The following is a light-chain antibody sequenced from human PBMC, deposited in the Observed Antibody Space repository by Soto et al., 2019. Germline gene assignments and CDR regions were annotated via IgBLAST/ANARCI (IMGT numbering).Light chain of an antibody. J-gene: IGLJ2*01. Sequence: QSALTQPASVSGSPGQSITISCTGTSSDVGSYNLVSWYQQHPGKAPKLMIYEGSKRPSGVSNRFSGSKSGNTASLTISGLQAEDEADYYCQSYDTFLSAVVFGGGTKVTVL. CDR1: SSDVGSYNL. CDR3: QSYDTFLSAVV. CDR2: EGS. V-gene: IGLV2-23*01.